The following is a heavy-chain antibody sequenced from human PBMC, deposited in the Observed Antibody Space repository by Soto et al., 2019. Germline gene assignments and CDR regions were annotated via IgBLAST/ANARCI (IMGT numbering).Heavy chain of an antibody. CDR2: IDPVDSYA. CDR3: ARIESIARNWFDP. V-gene: IGHV5-10-1*01. CDR1: GFSFTNDW. J-gene: IGHJ5*02. D-gene: IGHD6-13*01. Sequence: GESLKISCKGSGFSFTNDWISWVLHMPGKGLEWMGNIDPVDSYANYSPSFQGHVTFSVDTSISTAYLQWSSLKASDTAMYFCARIESIARNWFDPWGQGTLVTVSS.